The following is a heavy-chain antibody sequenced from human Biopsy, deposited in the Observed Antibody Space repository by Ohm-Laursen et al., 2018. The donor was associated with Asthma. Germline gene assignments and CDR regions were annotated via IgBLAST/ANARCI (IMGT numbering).Heavy chain of an antibody. CDR2: IYSGDNT. V-gene: IGHV3-53*01. Sequence: SLRLSCAASGFAVSRDYMFWVRQAPGKGLEWVSVIYSGDNTYYADSVKGRFTISRDHSKPYLQMNNLRAEDTAVYHCARISRLGYNSLDYGVDVWGQGTTVTVSS. CDR3: ARISRLGYNSLDYGVDV. D-gene: IGHD5-24*01. CDR1: GFAVSRDY. J-gene: IGHJ6*02.